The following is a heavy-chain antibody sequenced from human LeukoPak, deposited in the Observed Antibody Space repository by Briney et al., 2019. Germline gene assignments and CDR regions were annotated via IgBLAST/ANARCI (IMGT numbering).Heavy chain of an antibody. J-gene: IGHJ4*02. D-gene: IGHD3-10*01. V-gene: IGHV3-23*01. CDR3: AKGPMGRGFDY. CDR2: IGGSGGNT. Sequence: GGSLRLSCAASGFTFSSYSMNWVRQAQGKGLEWVSAIGGSGGNTYYSDSVKGRFTISRDNSKNTLYLQMNSLRAEDTAIYYCAKGPMGRGFDYWGQGTLVTVSS. CDR1: GFTFSSYS.